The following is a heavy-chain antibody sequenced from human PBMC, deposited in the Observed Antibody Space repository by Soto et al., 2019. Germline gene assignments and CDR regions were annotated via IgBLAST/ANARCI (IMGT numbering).Heavy chain of an antibody. D-gene: IGHD6-6*01. V-gene: IGHV3-53*01. J-gene: IGHJ4*02. CDR3: AREQAARRFDY. Sequence: GGALRLSCAAPGFTLSSIYMSLVRQAPGKGLEWVSVIYSGGSTYYADSVKGRFTISRDNSKNTLYLQMNSLRAEDTAVYYCAREQAARRFDYWGQGTLVTVSS. CDR1: GFTLSSIY. CDR2: IYSGGST.